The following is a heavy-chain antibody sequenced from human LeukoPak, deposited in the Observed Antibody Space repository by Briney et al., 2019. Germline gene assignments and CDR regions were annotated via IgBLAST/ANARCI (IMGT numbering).Heavy chain of an antibody. D-gene: IGHD2-8*01. V-gene: IGHV1-8*01. CDR3: ARAGIGYCTNGVCLFPFDY. J-gene: IGHJ4*02. Sequence: GASVKVSCKASGYTFTSYDINWVRQATGQGLEWMGWMNPNSGNTGYAQKFQGRVTMTRNTSISTAYMELSSLRSEDTAVYYCARAGIGYCTNGVCLFPFDYWGQGTLVTVSS. CDR1: GYTFTSYD. CDR2: MNPNSGNT.